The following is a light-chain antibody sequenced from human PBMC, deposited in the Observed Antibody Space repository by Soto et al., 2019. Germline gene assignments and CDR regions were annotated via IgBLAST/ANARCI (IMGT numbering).Light chain of an antibody. CDR2: GAS. J-gene: IGKJ4*01. CDR3: QQYGSSPPLT. Sequence: EIMLTQSPGTLSLSPGERATLSCRASQSVSNSYLAWYQQKPGQAPRLLIYGASSRATGIPDRFSGSGSGTDFTLTISRLEPEDFAVYYCQQYGSSPPLTFGGGTKVEIQ. CDR1: QSVSNSY. V-gene: IGKV3-20*01.